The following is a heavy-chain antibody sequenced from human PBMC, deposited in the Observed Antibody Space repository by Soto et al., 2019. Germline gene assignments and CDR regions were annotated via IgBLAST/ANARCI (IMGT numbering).Heavy chain of an antibody. CDR2: INPNSGGT. Sequence: ASVKVCCEASGYSFTGYYMHWVRQAPGQGLEWMGWINPNSGGTNYAQKFQGWVTMTRDTSISTAYMELSRLRSDDTAVYYCARVKYSGYDHDAFDIWGQGTMVTVSS. V-gene: IGHV1-2*04. J-gene: IGHJ3*02. D-gene: IGHD5-12*01. CDR1: GYSFTGYY. CDR3: ARVKYSGYDHDAFDI.